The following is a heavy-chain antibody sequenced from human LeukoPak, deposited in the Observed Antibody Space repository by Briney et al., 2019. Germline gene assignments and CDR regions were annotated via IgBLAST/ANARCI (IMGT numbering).Heavy chain of an antibody. V-gene: IGHV1-69-2*01. CDR2: VDPEDGET. Sequence: ASVKISCKVSGYTFTDYYMHWLQQAPGKGLEWMGLVDPEDGETIYAEKFQGRVTITADTSTDTAYMELSSLRSEDTAVYYCATSSPGDLDWFDPWGQGTLVTVSS. D-gene: IGHD7-27*01. CDR3: ATSSPGDLDWFDP. J-gene: IGHJ5*02. CDR1: GYTFTDYY.